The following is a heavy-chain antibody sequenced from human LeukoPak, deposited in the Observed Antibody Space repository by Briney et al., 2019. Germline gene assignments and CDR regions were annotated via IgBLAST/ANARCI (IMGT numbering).Heavy chain of an antibody. J-gene: IGHJ4*02. D-gene: IGHD6-19*01. CDR2: ISGSGGST. CDR3: ARALSSGWYNFDY. V-gene: IGHV3-23*01. CDR1: GFTFSSYA. Sequence: GSLRLSCAASGFTFSSYAMSWVRQAPGKGLEWVSAISGSGGSTKFADSVKGRFTISRDNSKNTLYLQVNSLRAEDTAVYYCARALSSGWYNFDYWGQGTLVTVSS.